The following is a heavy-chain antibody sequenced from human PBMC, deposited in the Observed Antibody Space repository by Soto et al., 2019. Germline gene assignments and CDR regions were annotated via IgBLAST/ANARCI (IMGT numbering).Heavy chain of an antibody. Sequence: GGSLRLSCAASGFTFSSYGMHWVRQAPGKGLEWVAVISYDGSNKYYADSVKGRFTISRDNSKNTLYLQMNSLRAEDTAVYYCAKDTIFYSSSWYLVDYWGQGTLVTVSS. CDR1: GFTFSSYG. V-gene: IGHV3-30*18. J-gene: IGHJ4*02. D-gene: IGHD6-13*01. CDR2: ISYDGSNK. CDR3: AKDTIFYSSSWYLVDY.